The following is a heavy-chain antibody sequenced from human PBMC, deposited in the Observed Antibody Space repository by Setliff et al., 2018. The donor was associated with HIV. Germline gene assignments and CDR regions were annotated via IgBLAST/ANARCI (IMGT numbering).Heavy chain of an antibody. CDR3: ARDLSSGDYPHWFDP. CDR1: GGTFSSYA. D-gene: IGHD4-17*01. CDR2: ISPALGTA. Sequence: GASVKVSCKASGGTFSSYAISWVRQAPGQGLEWMGKISPALGTADYAQKFQGRVTITADQSTRTVYMELSSLRSEDTAVYYCARDLSSGDYPHWFDPWGQGTLVTVPQ. J-gene: IGHJ5*02. V-gene: IGHV1-69*11.